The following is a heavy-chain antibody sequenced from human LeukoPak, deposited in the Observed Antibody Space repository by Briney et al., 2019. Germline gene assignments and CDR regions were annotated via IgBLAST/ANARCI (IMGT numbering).Heavy chain of an antibody. CDR3: AREGSHYYYGMDV. V-gene: IGHV3-53*01. CDR2: IYSGGST. J-gene: IGHJ6*02. Sequence: PGGSLRLSCAASGFTVSSNYMSWVRQAPGKGLEXXSVIYSGGSTYYADSVXGXFTISRXXSKNTLYLQMNSLRAEDTAVYYCAREGSHYYYGMDVWGQGTTVTVSS. CDR1: GFTVSSNY.